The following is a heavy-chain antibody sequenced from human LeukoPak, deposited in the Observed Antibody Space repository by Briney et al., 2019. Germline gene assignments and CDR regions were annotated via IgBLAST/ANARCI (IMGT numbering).Heavy chain of an antibody. D-gene: IGHD3-22*01. CDR2: ISSSSSYI. CDR1: GFTFSSYS. Sequence: GGSLRLSCAASGFTFSSYSMNWVRQAPGKGLEWVSSISSSSSYIYYADSVKGRFTISRDNAKNSLYLKMNSLRAEDTAVYYCARGPDYYDSPNDAFDIWGQGTMVTVSS. V-gene: IGHV3-21*01. J-gene: IGHJ3*02. CDR3: ARGPDYYDSPNDAFDI.